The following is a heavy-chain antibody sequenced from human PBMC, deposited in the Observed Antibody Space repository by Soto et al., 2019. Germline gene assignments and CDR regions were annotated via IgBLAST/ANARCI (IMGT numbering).Heavy chain of an antibody. J-gene: IGHJ6*03. CDR2: MNPNSGNT. Sequence: ASVKVSFKASGYTFTSYDINWVRQATGQGLEWMGWMNPNSGNTGYAQKFQGRVTMTRNTSISTAYMELSSLRSEDTAVYYCAREGIWGSGWYHTGMYYYYYYYLDVWGKGTTVTVSS. D-gene: IGHD6-19*01. CDR3: AREGIWGSGWYHTGMYYYYYYYLDV. CDR1: GYTFTSYD. V-gene: IGHV1-8*01.